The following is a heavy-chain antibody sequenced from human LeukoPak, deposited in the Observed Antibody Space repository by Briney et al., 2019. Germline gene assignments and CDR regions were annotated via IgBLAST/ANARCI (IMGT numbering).Heavy chain of an antibody. J-gene: IGHJ4*02. V-gene: IGHV4-61*02. CDR3: ARTIVGATDY. D-gene: IGHD1-26*01. CDR2: IYTSGST. CDR1: GGSISSGSYY. Sequence: KPSETLSLTCTVSGGSISSGSYYWSWIRQPAGQGLEWTGRIYTSGSTNYNPSLKSRVTISVDTAKNQFSLKLSSVTAADTAVYYCARTIVGATDYWGQGTLVTVSS.